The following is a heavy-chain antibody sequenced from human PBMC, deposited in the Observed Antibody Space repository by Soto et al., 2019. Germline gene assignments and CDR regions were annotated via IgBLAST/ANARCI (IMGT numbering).Heavy chain of an antibody. V-gene: IGHV4-34*01. Sequence: QVQLQQWGAGLLKPSETLSLTCAVYGGSFSGYYWSWIRQPPGKGLEWIGEINHRGSTNYNPSLKSRVTISVDTAKNQFSLKLSSVTAADTAVYYCARVQPYDFWSGYYCSFCKYYGMDVWGQGTTVTVSS. CDR2: INHRGST. J-gene: IGHJ6*02. CDR1: GGSFSGYY. CDR3: ARVQPYDFWSGYYCSFCKYYGMDV. D-gene: IGHD3-3*01.